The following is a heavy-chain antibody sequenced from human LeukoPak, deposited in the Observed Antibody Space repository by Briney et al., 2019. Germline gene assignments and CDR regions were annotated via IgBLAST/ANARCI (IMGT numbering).Heavy chain of an antibody. CDR1: GGSISSYY. Sequence: SKTLSLTCTVSGGSISSYYWSWIRQPPGKGLEWIGYIYYSGSTNYNPSLKSRVTISLDTSKNQFSLKLSSVTAADTAVYYCARGRGYSGYFGYHYMDVWGKGTTVTISS. D-gene: IGHD5-12*01. V-gene: IGHV4-59*01. CDR3: ARGRGYSGYFGYHYMDV. J-gene: IGHJ6*03. CDR2: IYYSGST.